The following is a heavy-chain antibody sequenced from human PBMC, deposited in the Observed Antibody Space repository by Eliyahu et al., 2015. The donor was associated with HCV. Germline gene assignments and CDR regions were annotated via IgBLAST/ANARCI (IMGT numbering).Heavy chain of an antibody. V-gene: IGHV3-74*01. J-gene: IGHJ6*02. CDR1: GFXFSSXW. Sequence: EVQLVESGGGXVQPGGSLRLSCAASGFXFSSXWMHWXRQAPGKGLVWVSRINSDGSSTSYADXVKGRFTISRDNAKNTLYLQMNSLRAEDTAVYYCARGSNTAMVFVLSVSYYYYGMDVWGQGTTITVSS. D-gene: IGHD5-18*01. CDR2: INSDGSST. CDR3: ARGSNTAMVFVLSVSYYYYGMDV.